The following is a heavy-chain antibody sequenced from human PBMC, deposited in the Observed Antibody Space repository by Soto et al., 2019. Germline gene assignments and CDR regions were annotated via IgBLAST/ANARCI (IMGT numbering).Heavy chain of an antibody. CDR1: GFTFSSYS. V-gene: IGHV3-48*02. CDR3: ASGCSSNTCYRFDP. D-gene: IGHD2-2*02. J-gene: IGHJ5*02. CDR2: ISSGSSTI. Sequence: EVQLVESGGGLVQPGGSLRLSCAASGFTFSSYSMNWVRRAPGKGLEWVSYISSGSSTIYYADSVKGRFTISRDNAKNSLYLQMNSLRDEDTAVYYCASGCSSNTCYRFDPWGQGTLSPSTQ.